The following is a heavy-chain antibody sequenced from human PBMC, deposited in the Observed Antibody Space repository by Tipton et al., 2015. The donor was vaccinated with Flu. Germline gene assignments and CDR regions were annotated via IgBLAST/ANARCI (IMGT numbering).Heavy chain of an antibody. Sequence: TLSLTCAVSGSSISSPYYWGWIRQPPGRGLEWIGNVFHNGASYNPSLKSRVTISLDRSRNQVSLKVTSMSAADTAIYYCVTIDGPFDAGHCISTNCWITPWGQGTLVTVSP. CDR1: GSSISSPYY. CDR3: VTIDGPFDAGHCISTNCWITP. D-gene: IGHD2-2*01. J-gene: IGHJ5*02. CDR2: VFHNGA. V-gene: IGHV4-38-2*01.